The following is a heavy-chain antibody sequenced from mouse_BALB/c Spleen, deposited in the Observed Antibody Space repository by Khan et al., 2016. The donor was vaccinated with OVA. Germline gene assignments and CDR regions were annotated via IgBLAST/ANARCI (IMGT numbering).Heavy chain of an antibody. Sequence: VQLKQSGPGLVKPSQSLSLTCTVTGYSITSDYAWNWIRQFPGNKLEWRGFISYSGNTNYNPSLKSRISITRDTSKNQFFLQLNSVTTEDTARDSCARVYAGDFDYWGQGTTLTVSS. CDR2: ISYSGNT. CDR1: GYSITSDYA. V-gene: IGHV3-2*02. D-gene: IGHD1-1*01. CDR3: ARVYAGDFDY. J-gene: IGHJ2*01.